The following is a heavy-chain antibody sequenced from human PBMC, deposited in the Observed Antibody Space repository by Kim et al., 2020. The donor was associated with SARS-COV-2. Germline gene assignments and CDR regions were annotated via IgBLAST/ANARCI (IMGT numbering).Heavy chain of an antibody. D-gene: IGHD3-10*02. Sequence: GGSLRLSCAASGFTFSSYSMNWVRQAPGKGLEWVSYISSSSGTIYYADSVKGRFTISRDNAKNSLYLQMNSLRDEDTAVYYCARDSDHYYERGAFDIWGQGTMVTVSS. V-gene: IGHV3-48*02. CDR1: GFTFSSYS. CDR2: ISSSSGTI. J-gene: IGHJ3*02. CDR3: ARDSDHYYERGAFDI.